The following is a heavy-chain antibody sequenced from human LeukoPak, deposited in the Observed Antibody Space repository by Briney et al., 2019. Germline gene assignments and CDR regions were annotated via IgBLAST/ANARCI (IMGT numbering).Heavy chain of an antibody. Sequence: ASVKVSCKASGYTFTDYYMHWVRQAPGQGLEWMGWINPNSGGTNYAQKLQGRVTMTRDTSLSTAYMELSRLRSDDTAVYYCARRSTLYSSGRFYFDYWGQGTLVTVSS. V-gene: IGHV1-2*02. D-gene: IGHD6-19*01. CDR3: ARRSTLYSSGRFYFDY. CDR1: GYTFTDYY. J-gene: IGHJ4*02. CDR2: INPNSGGT.